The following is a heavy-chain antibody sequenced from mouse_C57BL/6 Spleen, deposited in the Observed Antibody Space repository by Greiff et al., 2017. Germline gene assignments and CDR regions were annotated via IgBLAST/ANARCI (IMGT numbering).Heavy chain of an antibody. D-gene: IGHD1-1*01. CDR1: GFTFSSYG. CDR2: ISSGGSYT. J-gene: IGHJ2*01. Sequence: EVQRVESGGDLVKPGGSLKLSCAASGFTFSSYGMSWVRQTPDKRLEWVATISSGGSYTYYPDSVKGRFTISRDNAKNTLYLQMSSRKSEDTAMYYCARQPLFITTVVAPGYFDYWGQCTTLTVSS. CDR3: ARQPLFITTVVAPGYFDY. V-gene: IGHV5-6*01.